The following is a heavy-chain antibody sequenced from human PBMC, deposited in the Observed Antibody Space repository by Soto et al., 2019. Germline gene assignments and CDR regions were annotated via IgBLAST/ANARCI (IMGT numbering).Heavy chain of an antibody. CDR3: AKDQGWDIVVGSYFDY. Sequence: GGSLRLSCAASGFTFSSYGMHWVRQAPGKGLEWVAVISYDGSNKYYADSVKGRFTISRDNSKNTLYLQMNSLRAEDTAVYYCAKDQGWDIVVGSYFDYWGQGILVTVSS. CDR1: GFTFSSYG. D-gene: IGHD5-12*01. V-gene: IGHV3-30*18. CDR2: ISYDGSNK. J-gene: IGHJ4*02.